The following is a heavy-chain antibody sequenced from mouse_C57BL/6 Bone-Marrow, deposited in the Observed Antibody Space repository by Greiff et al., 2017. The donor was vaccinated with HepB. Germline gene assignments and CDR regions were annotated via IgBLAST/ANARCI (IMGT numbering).Heavy chain of an antibody. CDR1: GFTFSSYA. V-gene: IGHV5-9-1*02. CDR2: ISSGGDYI. CDR3: TRGGGAYYFDY. J-gene: IGHJ2*01. Sequence: EVMLVESGEGLVKPGGSLKLSCAASGFTFSSYAMSWVRQTPEKRLEWVAYISSGGDYIYYADTVKGRFTISRDNARNTLYLQMSSLKSEDTAMYACTRGGGAYYFDYWGQGTTLTVSS.